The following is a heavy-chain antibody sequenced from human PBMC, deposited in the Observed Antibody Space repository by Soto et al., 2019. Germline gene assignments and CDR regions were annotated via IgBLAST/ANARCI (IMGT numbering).Heavy chain of an antibody. Sequence: EVQLLESGGGLVQPGGSLRLSCAASGFTFSSYAMSWVRQAPGKGLEWVSAISGSGGSTYYVDSVKGRFTISRDNSKNTLYLQMNSLRAEDTAVYYCASTGVAGTFYYYYYGMDVWGQGTTVTVSS. CDR2: ISGSGGST. J-gene: IGHJ6*02. CDR3: ASTGVAGTFYYYYYGMDV. D-gene: IGHD6-19*01. CDR1: GFTFSSYA. V-gene: IGHV3-23*01.